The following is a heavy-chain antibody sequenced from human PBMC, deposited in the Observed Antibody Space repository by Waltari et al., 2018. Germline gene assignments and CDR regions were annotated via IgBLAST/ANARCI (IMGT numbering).Heavy chain of an antibody. J-gene: IGHJ6*02. CDR2: INRDGSSI. D-gene: IGHD2-2*01. CDR3: ARWRFCRSTTCLYGMDV. CDR1: GFPFSTYW. V-gene: IGHV3-74*01. Sequence: EVQLVESGGVLAQPGGSLRLSCAASGFPFSTYWMHWVRQAPGKGLVWVSRINRDGSSISYADSVKGRFTISRDNAKNTLYLQMNSLRAEDTAVYYCARWRFCRSTTCLYGMDVWGQGTTVTVSS.